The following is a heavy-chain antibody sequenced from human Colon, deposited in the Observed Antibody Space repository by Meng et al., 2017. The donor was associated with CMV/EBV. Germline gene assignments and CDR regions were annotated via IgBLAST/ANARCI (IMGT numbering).Heavy chain of an antibody. CDR1: GYTFTAYY. Sequence: ASVKVSCKVSGYTFTAYYLHWVRQAPGEGLEWMGWTNPYNGGTNYAQKFEGRVTMSSDTSITTAYMEVTRLRYDDTAVYYCARVDEGWGQGTQVTVSS. V-gene: IGHV1-2*02. CDR3: ARVDEG. J-gene: IGHJ4*02. CDR2: TNPYNGGT.